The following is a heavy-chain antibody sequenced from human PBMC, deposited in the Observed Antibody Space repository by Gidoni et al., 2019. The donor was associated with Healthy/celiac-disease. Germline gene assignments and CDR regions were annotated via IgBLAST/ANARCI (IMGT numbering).Heavy chain of an antibody. Sequence: GAEVKKPGASVKVSCKASGYTFTSYGISWVRQAPGQGLEWMGWISAYNGNTNYAQKLQGRVTMTTDTSTSTAYMELRSLRSDDTAVYYCARDGRYFDWLGIYYYGMDVWGQGTTVTVSS. CDR2: ISAYNGNT. CDR3: ARDGRYFDWLGIYYYGMDV. V-gene: IGHV1-18*01. D-gene: IGHD3-9*01. CDR1: GYTFTSYG. J-gene: IGHJ6*02.